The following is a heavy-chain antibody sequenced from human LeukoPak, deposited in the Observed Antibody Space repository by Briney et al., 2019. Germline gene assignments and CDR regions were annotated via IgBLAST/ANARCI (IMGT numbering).Heavy chain of an antibody. CDR3: ARIGATRTRYYYYYYMDV. CDR2: ISGDGGST. D-gene: IGHD5-12*01. V-gene: IGHV3-43*02. CDR1: GFKFDDYV. Sequence: GGSLRLSCAASGFKFDDYVMHWVRQTPGKGLEWVSLISGDGGSTYYADSVKGRFTISRDNAKNSLYLQMNSPRAEDTAVYYCARIGATRTRYYYYYYMDVWGKGTTVTVSS. J-gene: IGHJ6*03.